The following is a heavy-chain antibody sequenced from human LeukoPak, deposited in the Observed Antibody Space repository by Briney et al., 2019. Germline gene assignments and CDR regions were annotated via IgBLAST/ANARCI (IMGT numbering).Heavy chain of an antibody. D-gene: IGHD6-25*01. V-gene: IGHV4-4*02. CDR2: VHLDGRT. CDR3: AREGGFYRPLDY. J-gene: IGHJ4*02. CDR1: GGSVSSTNW. Sequence: PSETLSLTCGVSGGSVSSTNWWTWICQPPGKGLEWIGEVHLDGRTNFNPSLKSRLTMSVDLSENHVSLKLTSVTAADTAVYYCAREGGFYRPLDYSGQGTLVTVSS.